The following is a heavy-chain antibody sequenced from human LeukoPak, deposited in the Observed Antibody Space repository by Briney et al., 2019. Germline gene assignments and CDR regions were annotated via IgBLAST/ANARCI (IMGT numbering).Heavy chain of an antibody. J-gene: IGHJ4*02. CDR2: IWYDGSNK. Sequence: GGSLRLSCAASGFTFSSYGMHWVRQAPGKGLGWVAVIWYDGSNKYYADSVKGRFTISRDNSKNTLYLQMNSLRAEDTAVYYCAKDLTSLGATNYWGQGTLVTVSS. CDR3: AKDLTSLGATNY. CDR1: GFTFSSYG. V-gene: IGHV3-33*06. D-gene: IGHD1-26*01.